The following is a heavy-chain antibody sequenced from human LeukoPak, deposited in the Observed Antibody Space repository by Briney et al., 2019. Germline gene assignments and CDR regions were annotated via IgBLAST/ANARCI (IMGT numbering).Heavy chain of an antibody. V-gene: IGHV4-39*07. D-gene: IGHD4-23*01. CDR2: IYNSGST. J-gene: IGHJ6*03. Sequence: SETLSLTCTVSGGSTSSTNYYWGWIRQPPGKGLEWIGSIYNSGSTYYNPSLKSRVIVSLDTSKNQFSLKLSSVTAADTAVYYCARVSGGGGNSWFDYYYYYYMDVWGKGTTVTVSS. CDR1: GGSTSSTNYY. CDR3: ARVSGGGGNSWFDYYYYYYMDV.